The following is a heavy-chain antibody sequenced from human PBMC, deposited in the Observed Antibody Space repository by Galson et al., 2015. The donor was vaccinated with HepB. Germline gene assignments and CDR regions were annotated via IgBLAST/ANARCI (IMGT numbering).Heavy chain of an antibody. CDR1: GFSFPNAW. V-gene: IGHV3-15*01. Sequence: SLRLSCAASGFSFPNAWMTWVRRAPGKGLEWLGRIKNRAHGGTPNYATPVTGRFTISRDDSKSMVYLQMNSLATEDTALYYCTTSNNWEGGSGIFDIWGQGTMVTVSS. J-gene: IGHJ3*02. CDR2: IKNRAHGGTP. CDR3: TTSNNWEGGSGIFDI. D-gene: IGHD1-20*01.